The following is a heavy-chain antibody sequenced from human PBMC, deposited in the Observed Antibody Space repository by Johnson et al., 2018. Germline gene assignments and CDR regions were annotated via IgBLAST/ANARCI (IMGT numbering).Heavy chain of an antibody. D-gene: IGHD5-12*01. CDR1: GCSFSSYW. CDR2: INSDGSRP. Sequence: VQLQESGGGLVQPGGSLRLSCAASGCSFSSYWMYWVRQAPGKGLVWVPRINSDGSRPSYADSVKGRVTISRDNVKNTLYLQMNRLRAEDTAVDYCAKSAIVARDPYYGMDVWGQWTTVTVSS. V-gene: IGHV3-74*01. J-gene: IGHJ6*02. CDR3: AKSAIVARDPYYGMDV.